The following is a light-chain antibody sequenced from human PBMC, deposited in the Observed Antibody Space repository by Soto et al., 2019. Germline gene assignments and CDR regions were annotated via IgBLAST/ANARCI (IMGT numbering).Light chain of an antibody. CDR1: SSDVGGNKY. CDR3: GSYTGSSTSWV. CDR2: DVS. V-gene: IGLV2-14*03. J-gene: IGLJ3*02. Sequence: QSALTQPASVSGSPGQSITISCTGTSSDVGGNKYVSWYQHHPGKATKRMIYDVSSRPSGVSNRFSGSKSDNTASLTISGLQAEDEADYYCGSYTGSSTSWVFGGGTKLTVL.